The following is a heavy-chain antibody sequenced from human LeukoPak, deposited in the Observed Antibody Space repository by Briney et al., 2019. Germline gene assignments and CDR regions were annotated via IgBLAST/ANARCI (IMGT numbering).Heavy chain of an antibody. CDR3: ARDGSGYDTDY. J-gene: IGHJ4*02. Sequence: SETLSLTCAVYGGSFSGYYWGWIRQPPGKGLEWIGEINHSGSTNYNPSLKSRVTISVDTSKNQFSLKLSSVTAADTAVYYCARDGSGYDTDYWGQGTLVTVSS. CDR1: GGSFSGYY. CDR2: INHSGST. V-gene: IGHV4-34*01. D-gene: IGHD5-12*01.